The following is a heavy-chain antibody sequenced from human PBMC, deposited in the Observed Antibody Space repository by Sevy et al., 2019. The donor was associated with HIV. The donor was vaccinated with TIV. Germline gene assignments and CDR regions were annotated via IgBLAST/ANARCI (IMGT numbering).Heavy chain of an antibody. J-gene: IGHJ6*02. V-gene: IGHV3-30*04. D-gene: IGHD4-17*01. Sequence: GGSLRLSCAASGFIFSSYYFHWVRQAPGKGLEWVAFISFDGDNKYYADSVKGRFTISRDNSKTPLYLEMNGLTTEDTAVYYCARTVTTHYYYGMDVWGQGTAVTVSS. CDR1: GFIFSSYY. CDR2: ISFDGDNK. CDR3: ARTVTTHYYYGMDV.